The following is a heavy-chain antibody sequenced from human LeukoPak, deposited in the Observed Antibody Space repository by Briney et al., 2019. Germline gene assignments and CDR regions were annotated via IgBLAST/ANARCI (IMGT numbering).Heavy chain of an antibody. CDR1: GFTFSDYY. CDR2: IYYSGST. CDR3: ARRGLTYYYDSSGYFGSMGAFDI. Sequence: PGGSLRLSCAASGFTFSDYYMSWIRQAPGKGLEWIGSIYYSGSTYYNPSLKSRVTISVDTSKNQFSLKLSSVTAADTAVYYCARRGLTYYYDSSGYFGSMGAFDIWGQGTMVTVSS. J-gene: IGHJ3*02. V-gene: IGHV4-39*01. D-gene: IGHD3-22*01.